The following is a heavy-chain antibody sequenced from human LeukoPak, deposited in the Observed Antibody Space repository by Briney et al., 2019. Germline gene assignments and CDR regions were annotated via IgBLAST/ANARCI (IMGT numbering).Heavy chain of an antibody. V-gene: IGHV1-46*01. D-gene: IGHD5-24*01. CDR3: ARIRDGYNDAYDI. J-gene: IGHJ3*02. Sequence: GASVKVSCKASGYTFTNYYIHWVRQAPGQGLEWMGVINPGGDNTDYAQNFQGRVTMTRDTSTSTVYMGLSSLRSEDTAVYYCARIRDGYNDAYDIWGQGTMVTVPS. CDR1: GYTFTNYY. CDR2: INPGGDNT.